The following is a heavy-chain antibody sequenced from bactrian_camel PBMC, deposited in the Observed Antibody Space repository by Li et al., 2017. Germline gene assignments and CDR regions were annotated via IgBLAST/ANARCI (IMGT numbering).Heavy chain of an antibody. CDR1: ADIYKSYC. J-gene: IGHJ6*01. CDR3: AADLGPCQVRGRNLVPRPTTFGY. D-gene: IGHD1*01. V-gene: IGHV3S53*01. Sequence: HVQLVESGGGSVQAGGSLRVSCAASADIYKSYCLGWFRQPPGKEREGVASISSDNSTTYADSAKGRFIISKDNAKNTLYLQMNNLKPEDTAMYYCAADLGPCQVRGRNLVPRPTTFGYWGQGTQVTVS. CDR2: ISSDNST.